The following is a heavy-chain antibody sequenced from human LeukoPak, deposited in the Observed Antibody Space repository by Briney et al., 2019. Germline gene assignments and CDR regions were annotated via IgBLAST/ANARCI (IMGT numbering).Heavy chain of an antibody. J-gene: IGHJ4*02. CDR3: GLSTTRATTRTIDY. D-gene: IGHD4-17*01. CDR2: VSRGGST. Sequence: SETLSLTCAVYGGSFSVYYWSWIRQPPGKGLEWIGVVSRGGSTKYSPSLKSRVTISLDTSNNQVSLKLSSVTAADTAMYYCGLSTTRATTRTIDYWGQGTLVTVSS. V-gene: IGHV4-34*01. CDR1: GGSFSVYY.